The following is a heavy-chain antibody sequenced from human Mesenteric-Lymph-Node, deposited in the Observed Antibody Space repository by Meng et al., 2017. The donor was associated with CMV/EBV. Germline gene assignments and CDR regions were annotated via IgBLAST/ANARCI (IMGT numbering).Heavy chain of an antibody. J-gene: IGHJ2*01. D-gene: IGHD3-16*01. CDR2: IYHNGYT. CDR3: ARGALGSFDL. V-gene: IGHV4-61*01. CDR1: GGSVSRESYH. Sequence: CHVSGGSVSRESYHWPWIRQHPGKGLECLGYIYHNGYTNYNPSLKSRVTISVDTSRNQFSLKLTSMTAADTAVYYCARGALGSFDLWGRGTLVTVSS.